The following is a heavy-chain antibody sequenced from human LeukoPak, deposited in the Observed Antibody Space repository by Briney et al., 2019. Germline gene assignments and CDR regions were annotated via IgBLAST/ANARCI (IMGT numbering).Heavy chain of an antibody. Sequence: KPSETLSLTCTVSGDSISGSRYYWGWIRQPPGEGLEWIGYIYYSGSTNYNPSLKSRVTISVDTSKNQFSLRLSSVTAADTAVYYCARHGPVTTDYYYGTDVWGQGTTVTVSS. CDR3: ARHGPVTTDYYYGTDV. D-gene: IGHD4-17*01. V-gene: IGHV4-61*05. CDR1: GDSISGSRYY. CDR2: IYYSGST. J-gene: IGHJ6*02.